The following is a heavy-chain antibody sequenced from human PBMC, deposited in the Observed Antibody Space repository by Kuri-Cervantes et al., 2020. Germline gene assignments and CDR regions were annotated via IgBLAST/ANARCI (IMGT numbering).Heavy chain of an antibody. CDR3: ARVDDYVWGTFDY. D-gene: IGHD3-16*01. CDR2: ISYDGSNK. V-gene: IGHV3-30*03. CDR1: GFTFSSYG. J-gene: IGHJ4*02. Sequence: GGSLRLSCAASGFTFSSYGMHWVRQAPGKGLEWVAVISYDGSNKYYADSVKGRFTISRDNSKNTLYLQMNSLRAEDTAVYYCARVDDYVWGTFDYWGQGTLVTVSS.